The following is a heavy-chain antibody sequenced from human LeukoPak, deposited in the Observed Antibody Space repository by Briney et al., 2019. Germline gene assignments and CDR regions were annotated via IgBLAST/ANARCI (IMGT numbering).Heavy chain of an antibody. CDR2: IYPGDSDT. Sequence: GESLKISCKGYGYSFTSYWIGWVRQMLGKGLEWMGIIYPGDSDTRYSPSFQGQVTISADKSISTAYLQWSSLKASDTAMYYCARHLGSGWSPYYFDYWGQGTLVTVSS. CDR3: ARHLGSGWSPYYFDY. V-gene: IGHV5-51*01. J-gene: IGHJ4*02. CDR1: GYSFTSYW. D-gene: IGHD6-19*01.